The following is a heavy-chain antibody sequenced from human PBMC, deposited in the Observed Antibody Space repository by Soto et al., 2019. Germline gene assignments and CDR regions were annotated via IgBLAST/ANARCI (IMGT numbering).Heavy chain of an antibody. CDR3: ARDSGYSSGWPDAFDI. J-gene: IGHJ3*02. CDR1: GGSVSSGSYY. V-gene: IGHV4-61*01. D-gene: IGHD6-19*01. CDR2: IYYSGST. Sequence: SETQSLTCTVSGGSVSSGSYYWSWIRQPPGKGLEWIGYIYYSGSTNYNPSLKSRVTISVDTSKNQFSLKLSSVTAADTAVYYCARDSGYSSGWPDAFDIWGQGTMVTVSS.